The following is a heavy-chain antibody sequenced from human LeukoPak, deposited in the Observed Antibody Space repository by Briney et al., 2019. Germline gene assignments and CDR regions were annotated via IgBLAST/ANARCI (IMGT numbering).Heavy chain of an antibody. CDR2: IYYSGST. D-gene: IGHD3-22*01. CDR3: ATYVYYDLDY. CDR1: GGSISSYY. J-gene: IGHJ4*02. V-gene: IGHV4-59*12. Sequence: SETLSLTCTVSGGSISSYYWSWIRQPPGKGLEWIGSIYYSGSTYYNPSLKSRVTISVDTSKNQFSLKLSSVTAADTAVYYCATYVYYDLDYWGQGTLVTVSS.